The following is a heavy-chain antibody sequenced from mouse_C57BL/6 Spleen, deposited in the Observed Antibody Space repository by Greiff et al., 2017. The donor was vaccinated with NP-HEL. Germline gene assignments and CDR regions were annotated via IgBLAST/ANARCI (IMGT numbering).Heavy chain of an antibody. CDR3: ANYGSSHWYFDV. CDR2: IYPGDGDT. CDR1: GYAFSSSW. J-gene: IGHJ1*03. D-gene: IGHD1-1*01. Sequence: ESGPELVKPGASVKISCKASGYAFSSSWMNWVKQRPGKGLEWIGRIYPGDGDTNYNGKFKGKATLTADKSSSTAYMQLSSLTSEDSAVYFCANYGSSHWYFDVWGTGTTVTVSS. V-gene: IGHV1-82*01.